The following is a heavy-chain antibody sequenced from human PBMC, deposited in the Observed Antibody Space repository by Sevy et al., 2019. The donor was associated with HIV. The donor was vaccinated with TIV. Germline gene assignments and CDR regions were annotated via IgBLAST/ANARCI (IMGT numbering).Heavy chain of an antibody. CDR2: IYASGST. CDR1: GGSTDSYY. CDR3: ARELPFATSSA. Sequence: SENLSLTCSVSGGSTDSYYWSWIRQPAGKGLEWIGRIYASGSTAYNPSLQSRVSISIDKSKNRFSLSLTSLTAADTGVYYCARELPFATSSAWGQGTRVTVSS. J-gene: IGHJ5*02. V-gene: IGHV4-4*07. D-gene: IGHD6-6*01.